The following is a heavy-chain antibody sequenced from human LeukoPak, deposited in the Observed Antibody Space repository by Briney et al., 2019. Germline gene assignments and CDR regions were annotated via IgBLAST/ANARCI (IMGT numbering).Heavy chain of an antibody. Sequence: GGSLRLSCAASGFDLSTYEMNWVRQAPGKGLEWVSSISSTSHFIYYAASVKGRFTISRDNAKNSLYLEMNSLRPEDTAVYYCARVVGSAIRSGVDYWGQGTLVTVSS. CDR1: GFDLSTYE. J-gene: IGHJ4*02. D-gene: IGHD1-26*01. V-gene: IGHV3-21*01. CDR3: ARVVGSAIRSGVDY. CDR2: ISSTSHFI.